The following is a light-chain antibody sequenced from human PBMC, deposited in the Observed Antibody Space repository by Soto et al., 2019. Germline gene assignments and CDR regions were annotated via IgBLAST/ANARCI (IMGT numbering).Light chain of an antibody. Sequence: DIQMTQSPSTLSASVGDRVTITCRASQSISSWLAWYQQKPGKAPKLLIYAASSLESGVPSRFSGSASGTEFTLTISSMQPDDFASYYCQQHNTYPLTFGGGTKVAIK. V-gene: IGKV1-5*01. CDR3: QQHNTYPLT. CDR2: AAS. CDR1: QSISSW. J-gene: IGKJ4*01.